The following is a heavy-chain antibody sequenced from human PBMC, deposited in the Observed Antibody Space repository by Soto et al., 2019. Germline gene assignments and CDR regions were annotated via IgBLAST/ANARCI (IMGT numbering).Heavy chain of an antibody. CDR1: GGSFSGYY. CDR2: INHSGST. D-gene: IGHD2-15*01. J-gene: IGHJ4*02. V-gene: IGHV4-34*01. CDR3: ARSDRGGGDY. Sequence: QVQLQQWGAGLLKPSETLSLTCAVYGGSFSGYYWSWIRQSPGKGLEWIGEINHSGSTNYNPSLKSRVTISVDTSKNHFSLKLSSVTAADTAVYYCARSDRGGGDYWGQGTLVTVSS.